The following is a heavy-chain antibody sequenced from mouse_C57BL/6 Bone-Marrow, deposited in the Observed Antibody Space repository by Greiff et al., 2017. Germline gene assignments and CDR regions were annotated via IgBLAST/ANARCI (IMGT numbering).Heavy chain of an antibody. V-gene: IGHV14-2*01. Sequence: VQLQQSGAELVKPGASVKLSCTASGFNIKDYYIHWVKQRTEQGLEWIGRIDPEDGETKYAPKFQDKATIKAETSSNTAYLQLSSLTSEDTAVYYCTRSLIYYGTNYWGQGTTLTVSS. J-gene: IGHJ2*01. D-gene: IGHD1-1*01. CDR1: GFNIKDYY. CDR3: TRSLIYYGTNY. CDR2: IDPEDGET.